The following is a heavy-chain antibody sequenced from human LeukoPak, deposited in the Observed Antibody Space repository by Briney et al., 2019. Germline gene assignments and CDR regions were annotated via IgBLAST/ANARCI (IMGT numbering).Heavy chain of an antibody. V-gene: IGHV4-34*01. J-gene: IGHJ4*02. CDR3: ARSLWSGWYYFDY. CDR2: INHGGST. Sequence: SETLSLTCAAYGGSFSGYYWSWIRQPPGKGLEWIGEINHGGSTNYNPSLKSRVTISVDTSKNQFSLKLSSVTAADTAVYYCARSLWSGWYYFDYWGQGTLVTVSS. CDR1: GGSFSGYY. D-gene: IGHD3-3*01.